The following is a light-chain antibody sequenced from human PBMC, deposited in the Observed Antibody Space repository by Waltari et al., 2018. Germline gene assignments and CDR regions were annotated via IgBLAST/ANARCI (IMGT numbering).Light chain of an antibody. Sequence: TCRASQDITNYLAWFQQRPGKAPKSLIYAASTLPGGVPSRFRGFGFGTDFTLIISNLQPEDFATYYCQQYNHYPITFGQGTRL. V-gene: IGKV1-16*01. J-gene: IGKJ5*01. CDR1: QDITNY. CDR3: QQYNHYPIT. CDR2: AAS.